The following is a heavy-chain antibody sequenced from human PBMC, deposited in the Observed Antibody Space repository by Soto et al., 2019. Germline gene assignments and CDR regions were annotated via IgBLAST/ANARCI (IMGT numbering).Heavy chain of an antibody. CDR2: ISYDGSNK. CDR1: GFTFSSYG. J-gene: IGHJ6*02. CDR3: ARGLRLYGGNFRSGGMDV. D-gene: IGHD4-17*01. Sequence: QVQLVESGGGVVQPGRSLRLSCAASGFTFSSYGMHWVRQAPGKGLEWVAVISYDGSNKYYADSVKGRFTISRDNSKNTLYLQMNSLRAEDTAVYYCARGLRLYGGNFRSGGMDVWGQGTTVTVSS. V-gene: IGHV3-30*03.